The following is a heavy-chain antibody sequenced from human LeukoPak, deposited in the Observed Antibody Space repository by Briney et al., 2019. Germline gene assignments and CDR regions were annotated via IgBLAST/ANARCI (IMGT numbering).Heavy chain of an antibody. Sequence: SETLSLTCAVYGGSFSGYYWSWIRQLPGKGLEWIGEINHSGSTNYNPSLKSRVTISVDTSKNQFSLKLSSVTAADTAVYYCARSVLWFGELPDFWGQGTLVTVSS. V-gene: IGHV4-34*01. J-gene: IGHJ4*02. CDR1: GGSFSGYY. D-gene: IGHD3-10*01. CDR2: INHSGST. CDR3: ARSVLWFGELPDF.